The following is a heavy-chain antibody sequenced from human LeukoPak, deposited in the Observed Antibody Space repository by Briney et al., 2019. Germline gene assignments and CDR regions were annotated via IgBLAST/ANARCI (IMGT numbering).Heavy chain of an antibody. CDR2: IWYDGSNK. V-gene: IGHV3-33*06. CDR1: GFTFSSYG. J-gene: IGHJ4*02. D-gene: IGHD3-10*01. Sequence: GRSLRLFCAASGFTFSSYGMHWVRQAPGKRLEWVAVIWYDGSNKYYADSVKGRFTISRDNSKNTLYLQMNSLRAEDTAVYYCAKDHPTGDYWGQGTLVTVSS. CDR3: AKDHPTGDY.